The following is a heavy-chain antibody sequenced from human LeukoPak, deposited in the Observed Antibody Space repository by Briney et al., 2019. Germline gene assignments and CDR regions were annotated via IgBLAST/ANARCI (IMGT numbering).Heavy chain of an antibody. CDR2: IYYSGST. D-gene: IGHD5-24*01. CDR3: ARDRAPDGYNYYFDY. CDR1: GGSISSSSYY. Sequence: SETLSLTCTVSGGSISSSSYYWGWIRQPPGKGLEWIGSIYYSGSTYYNPSLKSRVTISVDTSKNQFSLKLSSVTAADTAVYYCARDRAPDGYNYYFDYWGRGTLVTVSS. J-gene: IGHJ4*02. V-gene: IGHV4-39*07.